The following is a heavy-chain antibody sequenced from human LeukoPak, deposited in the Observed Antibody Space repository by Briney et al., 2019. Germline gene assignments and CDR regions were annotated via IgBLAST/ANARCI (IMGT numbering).Heavy chain of an antibody. CDR3: ARDGGYSYGDAFDI. J-gene: IGHJ3*02. CDR1: GFTVSSNY. CDR2: IYSGGST. D-gene: IGHD5-18*01. Sequence: GGSLRLSCAASGFTVSSNYMSWVRQAPGKGLEWVSVIYSGGSTYYADSVMGRFTISRDNSKNTLYLQMNSLRAEDTAVYYCARDGGYSYGDAFDIWGQGTMVTVSS. V-gene: IGHV3-53*01.